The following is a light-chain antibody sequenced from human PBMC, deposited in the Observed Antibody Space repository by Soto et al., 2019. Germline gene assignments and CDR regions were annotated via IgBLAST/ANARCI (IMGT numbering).Light chain of an antibody. CDR1: QSVSNN. V-gene: IGKV3-15*01. J-gene: IGKJ2*01. Sequence: EIVMTQSPATLSVSPGERVTLSCRASQSVSNNLAWYQQKPGQPPRLLIYGASSRATDIPGRFSGSGSGTEFTLTISSLQSEDFAVYYCQQYYKWPPTTFGHGNKREIK. CDR2: GAS. CDR3: QQYYKWPPTT.